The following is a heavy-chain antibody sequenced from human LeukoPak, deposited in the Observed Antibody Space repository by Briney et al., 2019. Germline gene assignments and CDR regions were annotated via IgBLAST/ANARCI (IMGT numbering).Heavy chain of an antibody. D-gene: IGHD3-3*01. CDR1: GGSISSSSYY. CDR3: ARELRFLEWLSYYYYYMDV. Sequence: SETLSLTCTVSGGSISSSSYYWGWIRQPPGKGLEWIGRIYYSGSTYYNPSLKSRVTISVDTSKNQFSLKLSSVTAADTAVYYCARELRFLEWLSYYYYYMDVWGKGTTVTVSS. CDR2: IYYSGST. J-gene: IGHJ6*03. V-gene: IGHV4-39*07.